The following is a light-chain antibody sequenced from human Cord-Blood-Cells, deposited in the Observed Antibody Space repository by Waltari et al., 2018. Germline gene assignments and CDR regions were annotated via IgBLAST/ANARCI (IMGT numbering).Light chain of an antibody. Sequence: EIVMTQSPATLSVSPGERAPLSCRASQSVSSNLAWYQQKPGQAPRLLIYDASTRATSIPARFSGSGSGTEFTLTISSLQSEEFAVYYCQQYNNWPPGNTFGRGTKVEIK. CDR1: QSVSSN. CDR3: QQYNNWPPGNT. V-gene: IGKV3-15*01. CDR2: DAS. J-gene: IGKJ4*01.